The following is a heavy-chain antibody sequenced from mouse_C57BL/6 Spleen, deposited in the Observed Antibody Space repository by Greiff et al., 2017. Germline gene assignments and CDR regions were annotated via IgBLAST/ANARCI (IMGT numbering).Heavy chain of an antibody. Sequence: VQLQQSGAELVKPGASVKMSCKASGYTFTSYWITWVKQRPGQGLEWIGDIYPGSGSTNYNEKFKSKATLTVDTSSSTAYMQLSSLTSEDSAVYYCARSRGNYEAWFAYWGQGTLVTVSA. CDR3: ARSRGNYEAWFAY. CDR1: GYTFTSYW. D-gene: IGHD2-1*01. CDR2: IYPGSGST. J-gene: IGHJ3*01. V-gene: IGHV1-55*01.